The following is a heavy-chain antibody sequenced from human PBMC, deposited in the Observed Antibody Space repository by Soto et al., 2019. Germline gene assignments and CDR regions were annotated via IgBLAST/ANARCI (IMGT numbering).Heavy chain of an antibody. D-gene: IGHD6-6*01. V-gene: IGHV3-9*01. Sequence: SPRLSCAASGFTFDDYAMHWVRQAPGKGLEWVSGISWNSGSIGYADSVKGRFTISRDNAKNSLYLQMNSLRAEDTALYYCAKSARPGWYFDLRGRGTLVTV. CDR3: AKSARPGWYFDL. CDR2: ISWNSGSI. CDR1: GFTFDDYA. J-gene: IGHJ2*01.